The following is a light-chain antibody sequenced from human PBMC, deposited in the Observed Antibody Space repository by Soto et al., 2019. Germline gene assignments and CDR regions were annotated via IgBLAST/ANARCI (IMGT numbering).Light chain of an antibody. CDR1: SSNIGTSS. Sequence: QSVLTQPHSASGTPGQRVTISCSGSSSNIGTSSVHWFQQLPGTAPKLLISTTNQRPSGVPERFSGSKSGTSASLAISGLQSEDDTDYYSAAWDDSLNGHVFGTGTKLTVL. V-gene: IGLV1-44*01. J-gene: IGLJ1*01. CDR3: AAWDDSLNGHV. CDR2: TTN.